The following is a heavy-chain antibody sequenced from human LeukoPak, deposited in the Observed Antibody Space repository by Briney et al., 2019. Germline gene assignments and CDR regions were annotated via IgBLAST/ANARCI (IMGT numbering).Heavy chain of an antibody. CDR1: GFTFSSYA. Sequence: GGSLRLSRTAPGFTFSSYAIHWIRQAPGKGLEWVALVWHDGSNRYYADSVKGRFTISRDNSKNTVYLQMNSLRAEDTAVYYCARELFGSGSCPDYWGQGTLVTVSS. CDR2: VWHDGSNR. D-gene: IGHD3-10*01. J-gene: IGHJ4*02. V-gene: IGHV3-33*01. CDR3: ARELFGSGSCPDY.